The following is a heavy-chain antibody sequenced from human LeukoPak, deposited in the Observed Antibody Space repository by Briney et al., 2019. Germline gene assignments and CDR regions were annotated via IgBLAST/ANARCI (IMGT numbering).Heavy chain of an antibody. D-gene: IGHD4-17*01. CDR2: IYYSGST. V-gene: IGHV4-59*01. CDR3: ARVSGDPPRGAFDI. J-gene: IGHJ3*02. Sequence: PETLSLTCTVSGGSISSYYWSWIRQPPGKGLEWIGYIYYSGSTNYNPSLKSRVTISVDTSKNQFSLKLSSVTAADTAVYYCARVSGDPPRGAFDIWGQGTMVTVSS. CDR1: GGSISSYY.